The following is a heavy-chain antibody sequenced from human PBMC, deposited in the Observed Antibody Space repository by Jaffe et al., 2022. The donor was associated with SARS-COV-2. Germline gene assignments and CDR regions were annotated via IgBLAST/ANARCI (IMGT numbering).Heavy chain of an antibody. J-gene: IGHJ4*02. D-gene: IGHD6-13*01. CDR2: MWSDGSQK. CDR3: VREGNIAGGTDLFDY. CDR1: GFTFSTSG. V-gene: IGHV3-33*01. Sequence: QVQLVESGGGVVQPGRSLRLSCAASGFTFSTSGMHWVRQAPGKGLEWVAVMWSDGSQKYYADSVKGRVTISRDNSKNTLYLQMTSLRAEDTAVYYCVREGNIAGGTDLFDYWGQGTLVTVSS.